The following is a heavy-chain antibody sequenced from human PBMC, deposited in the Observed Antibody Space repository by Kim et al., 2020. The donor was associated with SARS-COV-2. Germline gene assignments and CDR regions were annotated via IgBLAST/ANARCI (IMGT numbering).Heavy chain of an antibody. CDR1: GYSISSGYY. Sequence: SETLSLTCTVSGYSISSGYYWAWVRQPPGKGLELIGSIRHSGSTYYSPSLKSRVTVSIDTSRNQFSLKLTSVTAADTAVYYCARDGSLGSGTYDGFDIWGHGTMVTVSS. V-gene: IGHV4-38-2*02. CDR2: IRHSGST. J-gene: IGHJ3*02. CDR3: ARDGSLGSGTYDGFDI. D-gene: IGHD3-10*01.